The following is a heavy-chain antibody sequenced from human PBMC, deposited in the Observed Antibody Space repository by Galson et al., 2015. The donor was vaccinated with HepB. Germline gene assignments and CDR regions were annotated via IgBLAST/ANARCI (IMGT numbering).Heavy chain of an antibody. D-gene: IGHD1/OR15-1a*01. Sequence: ETLSLTCTVSGGSISSYYWSWIRQPPGKGLEWIGHIYYSGSTNYNPSLKSRVTISVDTSKNQFSLKLSSVTAADTAVYYCARDQVKAALDQGGFDPWGQGTLVTVSS. CDR3: ARDQVKAALDQGGFDP. V-gene: IGHV4-59*01. CDR2: IYYSGST. CDR1: GGSISSYY. J-gene: IGHJ5*02.